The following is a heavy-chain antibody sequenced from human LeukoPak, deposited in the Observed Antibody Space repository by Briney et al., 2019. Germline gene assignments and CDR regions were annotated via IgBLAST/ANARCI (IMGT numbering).Heavy chain of an antibody. CDR3: ARSSGWWSLDY. V-gene: IGHV3-23*01. CDR2: FDTGFGT. Sequence: PGGSLRLSCAASGFTFSTASLHWVRQAPGRGLEWVSAFDTGFGTYYPDSLKGRFSISRDNSKNTLLLQMNSLRAEDTAVYYCARSSGWWSLDYWGQGTLVTVSS. D-gene: IGHD6-19*01. J-gene: IGHJ4*02. CDR1: GFTFSTAS.